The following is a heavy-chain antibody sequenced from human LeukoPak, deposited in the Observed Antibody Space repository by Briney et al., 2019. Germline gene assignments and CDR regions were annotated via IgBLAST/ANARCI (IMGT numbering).Heavy chain of an antibody. CDR1: GFTFSSYW. V-gene: IGHV3-74*01. CDR2: INTDGSST. D-gene: IGHD6-13*01. J-gene: IGHJ4*02. Sequence: GGSLRLSCAASGFTFSSYWMHWVRQAPGKGLVWVSRINTDGSSTSYADSVKGRFTISRDNAKNTLYLQMNSLRAEDTAVYYCARVGIAAAEDYWGQGTLVTVSS. CDR3: ARVGIAAAEDY.